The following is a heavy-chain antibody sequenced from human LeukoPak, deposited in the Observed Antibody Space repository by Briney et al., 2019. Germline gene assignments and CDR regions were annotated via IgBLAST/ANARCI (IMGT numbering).Heavy chain of an antibody. D-gene: IGHD4-23*01. V-gene: IGHV4-34*01. J-gene: IGHJ5*02. Sequence: SETLSLTCAVYGGSFSGYYWSWIRQPPGKGLEWIGEINHSGSTNYNPSLKSRVTISVDTSKNQFSLKLSSVTAADTAVYYCARTTVASNWFDPWGQGTLVTVSS. CDR3: ARTTVASNWFDP. CDR2: INHSGST. CDR1: GGSFSGYY.